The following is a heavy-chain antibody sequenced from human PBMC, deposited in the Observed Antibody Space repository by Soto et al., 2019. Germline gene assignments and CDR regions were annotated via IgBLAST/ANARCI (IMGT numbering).Heavy chain of an antibody. CDR3: ARAGEIPYYYYGMDV. CDR1: GYTFTSSG. V-gene: IGHV1-18*01. J-gene: IGHJ6*02. CDR2: ISTYNGNT. Sequence: ASVKVSCKASGYTFTSSGLSWVRQAPGQGLEWMGWISTYNGNTKYEQRFQDRVTMTIHTSTSTAYMELRSLRSDDTAIYYCARAGEIPYYYYGMDVWGQGTTVTVS. D-gene: IGHD3-10*01.